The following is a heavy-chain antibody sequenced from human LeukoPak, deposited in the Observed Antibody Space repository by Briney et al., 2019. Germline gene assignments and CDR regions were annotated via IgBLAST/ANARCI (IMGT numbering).Heavy chain of an antibody. D-gene: IGHD2-15*01. Sequence: SETLSLTCTVSGGSISSSSYYWGWIRQPPGKGLEWIGSIYYTGSTYYNPSLKSRVTISVDTSKNQFSLKLSSVTAADTAVYYCASDLNCSGDDCYFPAFDIWGQGTMVTVSS. J-gene: IGHJ3*02. CDR2: IYYTGST. CDR3: ASDLNCSGDDCYFPAFDI. CDR1: GGSISSSSYY. V-gene: IGHV4-39*07.